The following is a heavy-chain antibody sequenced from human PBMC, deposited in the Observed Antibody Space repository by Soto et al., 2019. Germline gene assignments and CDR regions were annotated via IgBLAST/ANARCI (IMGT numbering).Heavy chain of an antibody. CDR1: GFTFSNHY. J-gene: IGHJ4*02. Sequence: QMHLVESGGGLVKPGGSLRLSCEASGFTFSNHYMAWIRQAPGKGLECVSYISTSGTSTFYADSVKGRFTISRDNAKDSLFLQMNSLRVDDTAVYFCARDGVLFRAGFDSWGQGTLVTVAS. CDR2: ISTSGTST. V-gene: IGHV3-11*01. D-gene: IGHD3-3*01. CDR3: ARDGVLFRAGFDS.